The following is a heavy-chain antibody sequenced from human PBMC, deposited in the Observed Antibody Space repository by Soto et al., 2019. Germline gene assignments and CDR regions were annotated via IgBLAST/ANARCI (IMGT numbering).Heavy chain of an antibody. J-gene: IGHJ5*02. CDR3: ARLTSWQQQLVDP. CDR1: GGSINSNNYC. D-gene: IGHD6-13*01. Sequence: SETLSLTCTVSGGSINSNNYCWGWIRQPPGKGLESIGTIFYSGNTYYNPSLKSRVTISIDTSKNQFSLRLTSVTAADTAVYYCARLTSWQQQLVDPWGQGTLVTVSS. CDR2: IFYSGNT. V-gene: IGHV4-39*01.